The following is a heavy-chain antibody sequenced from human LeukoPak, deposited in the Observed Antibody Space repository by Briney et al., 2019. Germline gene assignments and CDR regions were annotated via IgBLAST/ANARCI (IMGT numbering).Heavy chain of an antibody. CDR2: ISSSSSYI. D-gene: IGHD2-2*01. J-gene: IGHJ6*03. V-gene: IGHV3-21*01. CDR3: ARVVPAAMNYYYYYMDV. Sequence: GGSLRLSCAASGFTLSSYAMSWVRQAPGKGLEWVSSISSSSSYIYYADSVKGRFTISRDNAKNSLYLQMNSLRAEDTAVYYCARVVPAAMNYYYYYMDVWGKGTTVTVSS. CDR1: GFTLSSYA.